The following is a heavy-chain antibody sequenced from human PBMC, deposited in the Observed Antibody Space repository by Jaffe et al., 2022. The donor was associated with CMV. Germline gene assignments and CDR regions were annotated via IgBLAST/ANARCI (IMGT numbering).Heavy chain of an antibody. J-gene: IGHJ6*02. V-gene: IGHV3-48*02. CDR3: AREGISRDGYNARYYYGMDV. Sequence: EVQLVESGGGLVQPGGSLRLSCAASGFTFSSYSMNWVRQAPGKGLEWVSYISSSSSTIYYADSVKGRFTISRDNAKNSLYLQMNSLRDEDTAVYYCAREGISRDGYNARYYYGMDVWGQGTTVTVSS. CDR1: GFTFSSYS. D-gene: IGHD5-12*01. CDR2: ISSSSSTI.